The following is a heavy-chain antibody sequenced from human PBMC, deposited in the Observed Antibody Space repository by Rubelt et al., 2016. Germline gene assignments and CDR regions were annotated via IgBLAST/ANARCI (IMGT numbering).Heavy chain of an antibody. CDR1: GGSFSGYY. Sequence: QVQLQQWGAGLLKPSETLSLTCAVYGGSFSGYYWSWIRQPPGKGLEWIGEINHSGSTNYNPSLQIRVRLSVDTSKNQFTPRLNSVTAADSAVYYCARPAGPSYYYYVDYWGQGILVTVSS. CDR3: ARPAGPSYYYYVDY. D-gene: IGHD3-22*01. CDR2: INHSGST. V-gene: IGHV4-34*01. J-gene: IGHJ4*02.